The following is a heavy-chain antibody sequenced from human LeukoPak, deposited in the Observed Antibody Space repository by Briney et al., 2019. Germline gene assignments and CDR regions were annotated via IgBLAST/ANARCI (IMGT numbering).Heavy chain of an antibody. Sequence: GGSLRLSCAASGFSFSSYSMHWVRQAPGKGLEWVAVISYDGSNKYYADSEKGRFTISRDNSKNTLYLQMNSLRAEDTALYYCARDYEYGDYARWGQGTLVTVSS. J-gene: IGHJ4*02. D-gene: IGHD4-17*01. CDR1: GFSFSSYS. CDR3: ARDYEYGDYAR. V-gene: IGHV3-30-3*01. CDR2: ISYDGSNK.